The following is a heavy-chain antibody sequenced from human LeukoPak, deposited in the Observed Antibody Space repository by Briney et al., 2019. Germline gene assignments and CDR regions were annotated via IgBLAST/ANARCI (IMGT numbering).Heavy chain of an antibody. CDR1: GFTFSSYS. CDR3: ARGRSSSWYGDGYWFDP. Sequence: GGSLRLSCAASGFTFSSYSMNWVRQALGKGLEWVSSISSSSSYIYYADSVKGRFTISRDNAKNSLYLQMNSLRAEDTAVYYCARGRSSSWYGDGYWFDPWGQGTLVTVSS. D-gene: IGHD6-13*01. J-gene: IGHJ5*02. CDR2: ISSSSSYI. V-gene: IGHV3-21*01.